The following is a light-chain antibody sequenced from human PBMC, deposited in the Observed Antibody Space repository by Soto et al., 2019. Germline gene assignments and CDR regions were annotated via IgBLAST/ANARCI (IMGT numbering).Light chain of an antibody. Sequence: QSVLTQPASVSGSPGQSITISCTGTSSDVGGYNYVYWYQQHPGKAPKLMIYEVSNRPSGVSYRFSGSKSGNTASLTISGLQAEAEDYYYCSSNTSSSTRVFGGGTKLTVL. CDR2: EVS. CDR1: SSDVGGYNY. J-gene: IGLJ3*02. V-gene: IGLV2-14*01. CDR3: SSNTSSSTRV.